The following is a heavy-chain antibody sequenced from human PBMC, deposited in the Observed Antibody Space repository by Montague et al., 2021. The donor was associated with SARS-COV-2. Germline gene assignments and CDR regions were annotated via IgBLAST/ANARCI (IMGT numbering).Heavy chain of an antibody. V-gene: IGHV2-70*01. D-gene: IGHD6-19*01. Sequence: PALVKPTQTLTLTCTFSGFSLSTGGMCVSWIRQPPGKALEWLALIDWDDDKYYSTSLKTRLTISKDTSKNQVVLTMTNMDPVDTATYYCARISAWYSSGWSAFDYWGQGTLVTVSS. CDR1: GFSLSTGGMC. CDR2: IDWDDDK. CDR3: ARISAWYSSGWSAFDY. J-gene: IGHJ4*02.